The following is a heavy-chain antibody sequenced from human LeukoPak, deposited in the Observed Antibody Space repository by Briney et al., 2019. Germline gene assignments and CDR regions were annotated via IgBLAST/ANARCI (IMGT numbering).Heavy chain of an antibody. CDR3: ARGHSSYWYNCFDP. V-gene: IGHV1-18*01. CDR1: GYTFISCG. Sequence: ASVKVSCKASGYTFISCGMSWLRQAPGQGLEWMGWISPNNGNTNYAEKFRGRVTMTTDTSTSTVFMELRSLTSDDTAVYYCARGHSSYWYNCFDPWGQGTLVTVSS. D-gene: IGHD3-22*01. J-gene: IGHJ5*02. CDR2: ISPNNGNT.